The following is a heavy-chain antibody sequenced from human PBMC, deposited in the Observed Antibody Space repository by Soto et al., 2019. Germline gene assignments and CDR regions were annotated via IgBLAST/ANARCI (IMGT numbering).Heavy chain of an antibody. CDR3: ARDNSSTLIAWDFYYYALDV. J-gene: IGHJ6*02. Sequence: QVQLVQSGPEVKKPGSSVKVSCKVSGGTFSTYSITWVRQGPGQGLEWVGGIIPLFETANYAQKLQGSVKITTNESTNTAYMELNSLRSEDTAVYYCARDNSSTLIAWDFYYYALDVWGQGTTVTVSS. V-gene: IGHV1-69*05. D-gene: IGHD3-16*02. CDR2: IIPLFETA. CDR1: GGTFSTYS.